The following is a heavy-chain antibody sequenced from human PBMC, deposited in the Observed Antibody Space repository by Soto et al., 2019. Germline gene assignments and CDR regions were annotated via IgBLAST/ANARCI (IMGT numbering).Heavy chain of an antibody. CDR1: GGSFSGYY. CDR3: ARGKERTTVTYFDY. V-gene: IGHV4-34*01. D-gene: IGHD4-17*01. J-gene: IGHJ4*02. CDR2: INHSGST. Sequence: SETLSLTCAVYGGSFSGYYWSWIRQPPGKGLEWIGEINHSGSTNYNPSLKSRVTISVDTSKNQFSLKLSSVTAADTAVYYCARGKERTTVTYFDYWGQGTLVTVSS.